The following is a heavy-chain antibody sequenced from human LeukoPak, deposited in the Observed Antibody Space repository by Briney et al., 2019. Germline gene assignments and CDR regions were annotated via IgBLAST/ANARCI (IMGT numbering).Heavy chain of an antibody. CDR2: IIPILGIA. CDR1: GYTFTHYG. CDR3: ARELYDSSGYSDY. Sequence: SVKVSCKTSGYTFTHYGISWVRQAPGQGLEWMGRIIPILGIANYAQKFQGRVTITADKSTSTAYMELSSLRSEDTAVYYCARELYDSSGYSDYWGQGTLVTVSS. V-gene: IGHV1-69*04. D-gene: IGHD3-22*01. J-gene: IGHJ4*02.